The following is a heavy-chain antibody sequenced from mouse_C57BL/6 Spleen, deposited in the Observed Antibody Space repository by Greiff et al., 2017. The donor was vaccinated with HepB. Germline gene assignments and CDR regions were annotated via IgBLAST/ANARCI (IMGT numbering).Heavy chain of an antibody. Sequence: VQLQQSGPELVKPGASVKISCKASGYAFSSSWMNWVKQRPGKGLEWIGRIYPGDGDTNYNGKFKGKATLTADKSSSTAYMQLSSLTSEDSAVYYCTRGNYYGSSYYDFDYWGQGTTLTVSS. V-gene: IGHV1-82*01. CDR2: IYPGDGDT. D-gene: IGHD1-1*01. CDR1: GYAFSSSW. J-gene: IGHJ2*01. CDR3: TRGNYYGSSYYDFDY.